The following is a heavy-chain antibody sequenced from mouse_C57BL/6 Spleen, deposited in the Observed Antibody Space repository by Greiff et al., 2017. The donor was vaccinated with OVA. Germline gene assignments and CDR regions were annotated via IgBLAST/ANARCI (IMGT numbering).Heavy chain of an antibody. Sequence: QVQLQQSGAELVMPGASVKLSCKASGYTFTSYWMHWVKQRPGQGLEWIGEIDPSDSYANYNQKFKGKSTLTVDKSSSTAYMQLSSLTSEDSAVYYCARSLTGTSGYFDYWGQGTTLTVSS. V-gene: IGHV1-69*01. D-gene: IGHD4-1*01. CDR3: ARSLTGTSGYFDY. CDR1: GYTFTSYW. J-gene: IGHJ2*01. CDR2: IDPSDSYA.